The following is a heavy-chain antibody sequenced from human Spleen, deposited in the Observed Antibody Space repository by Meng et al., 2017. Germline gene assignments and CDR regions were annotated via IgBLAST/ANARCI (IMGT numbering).Heavy chain of an antibody. J-gene: IGHJ3*02. CDR2: IYPGDSES. CDR3: ARLLGDIAVAGTRTGYAFDI. D-gene: IGHD6-19*01. V-gene: IGHV5-51*01. CDR1: GYSFSSYW. Sequence: GESLKISCEATGYSFSSYWIAWVRQVPGKGLEWMGIIYPGDSESRYSPSFQGQVTILADKSISTAYLQWSSLKASDTAMYYCARLLGDIAVAGTRTGYAFDIWGQGTMVTVSS.